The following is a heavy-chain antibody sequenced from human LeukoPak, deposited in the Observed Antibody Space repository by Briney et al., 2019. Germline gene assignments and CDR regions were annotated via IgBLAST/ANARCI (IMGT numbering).Heavy chain of an antibody. CDR2: ISGSGGST. D-gene: IGHD3-22*01. J-gene: IGHJ6*02. V-gene: IGHV3-23*01. Sequence: GGSLRLSCAASGFTFSSYAMSWVRQAPGKGLEWVSAISGSGGSTYYADSVKGRFTISRDNSKNTLYLQMNSLRAEDTAVYYCAKVLAYYYDSSGYFRPSRYYYGMDVWGQGTTVTVSS. CDR3: AKVLAYYYDSSGYFRPSRYYYGMDV. CDR1: GFTFSSYA.